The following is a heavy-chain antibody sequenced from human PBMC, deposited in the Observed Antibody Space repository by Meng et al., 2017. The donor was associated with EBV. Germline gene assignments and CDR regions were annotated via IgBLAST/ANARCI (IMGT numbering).Heavy chain of an antibody. Sequence: QVQLVQSGAEVKKLGASVKVSCKASGYTFSSFGISWVRQAPGQGPEWMGWISAYNGDTKYAQKFQGRVTVTTDTSTSTAYMELRSLRRDDTAVYYCARGMRNFNFWGQGTLVTVSS. V-gene: IGHV1-18*01. CDR2: ISAYNGDT. CDR1: GYTFSSFG. J-gene: IGHJ4*02. CDR3: ARGMRNFNF.